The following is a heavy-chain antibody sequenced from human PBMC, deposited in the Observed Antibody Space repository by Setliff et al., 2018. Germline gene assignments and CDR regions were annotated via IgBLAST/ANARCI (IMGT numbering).Heavy chain of an antibody. CDR2: ISVYNGDT. CDR3: ARARHFGMDV. Sequence: GASVKVSCKASGYTFRNYAFAWVRQAPGQGLEWVGWISVYNGDTNYAQTFEGRLTLTRDTSIRTTYMELATLRSDDTAVYYCARARHFGMDVWGQGTTVTVSS. CDR1: GYTFRNYA. V-gene: IGHV1-18*01. J-gene: IGHJ6*02.